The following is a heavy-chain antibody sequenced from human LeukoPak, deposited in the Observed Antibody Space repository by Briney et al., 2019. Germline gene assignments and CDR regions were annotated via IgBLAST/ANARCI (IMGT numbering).Heavy chain of an antibody. CDR3: AKGSWYYYDSSGYFFDY. CDR1: GFTFSSYA. Sequence: GGSLRLSCAASGFTFSSYAMHWVRQAPGKGLEYVSAISSNGGSTYYANSVRGRFTISRDNSKNTLYLQMGSLRAEDMAVYYCAKGSWYYYDSSGYFFDYWGQGTLVTVSS. D-gene: IGHD3-22*01. V-gene: IGHV3-64*01. J-gene: IGHJ4*02. CDR2: ISSNGGST.